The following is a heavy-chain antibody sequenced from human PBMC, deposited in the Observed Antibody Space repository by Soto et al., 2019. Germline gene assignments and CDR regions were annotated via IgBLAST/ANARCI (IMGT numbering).Heavy chain of an antibody. J-gene: IGHJ5*02. CDR3: ARGIDCSSTSCYGGTSWFDX. D-gene: IGHD2-2*01. V-gene: IGHV4-59*01. CDR1: GGSISSYY. CDR2: IYYSGST. Sequence: SETLSLTCTVSGGSISSYYWSWIRQPPGKGLEWILYIYYSGSTNYNPSLKSRVTISVDTSKNKFSLKLSSVTAADTAVYYCARGIDCSSTSCYGGTSWFDXWGQGTLVTVSX.